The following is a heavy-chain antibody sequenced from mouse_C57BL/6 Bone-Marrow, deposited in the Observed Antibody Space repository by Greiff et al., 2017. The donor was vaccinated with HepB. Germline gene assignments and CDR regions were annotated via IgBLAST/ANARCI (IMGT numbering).Heavy chain of an antibody. Sequence: EVKLVESGGGLVKPGGSLKLSCAASGFTFSDYGMHWVRQAPEKGLEWVAYISSGSSTIYYADTVKGRFTISRDNAKNTLFLQMTSLRSEDTAMYYCATHYYGSSYDFDYWGQGTTLTASS. CDR3: ATHYYGSSYDFDY. CDR2: ISSGSSTI. CDR1: GFTFSDYG. D-gene: IGHD1-1*01. J-gene: IGHJ2*01. V-gene: IGHV5-17*01.